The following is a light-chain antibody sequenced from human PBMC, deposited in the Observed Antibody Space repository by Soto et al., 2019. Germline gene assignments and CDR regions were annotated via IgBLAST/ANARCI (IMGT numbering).Light chain of an antibody. CDR3: SLYTSCSPL. Sequence: QSVLTQSRSVSGSPGQSVTISCTGTSSDIGAYNYVSWYQQHPGKVPKLMLYDVNKRPSGVPNRFSGSKSGNTASLTISGLQAEFDDDYYSSLYTSCSPLFVTG. V-gene: IGLV2-11*01. J-gene: IGLJ1*01. CDR2: DVN. CDR1: SSDIGAYNY.